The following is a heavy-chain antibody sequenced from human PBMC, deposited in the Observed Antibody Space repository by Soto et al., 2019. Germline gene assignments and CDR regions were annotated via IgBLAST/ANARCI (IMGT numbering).Heavy chain of an antibody. J-gene: IGHJ4*02. V-gene: IGHV1-69*06. CDR3: ARTGSWYSAPRYYFDY. CDR1: GGTFSSYA. D-gene: IGHD6-13*01. Sequence: SVKVSCKASGGTFSSYAISWVRQAPGQGLEWMGGIIPIFGTANYAQKFQGRVTITADKSTSTAYMELSSLRSEDTAVYYCARTGSWYSAPRYYFDYWGQGTLVTVSS. CDR2: IIPIFGTA.